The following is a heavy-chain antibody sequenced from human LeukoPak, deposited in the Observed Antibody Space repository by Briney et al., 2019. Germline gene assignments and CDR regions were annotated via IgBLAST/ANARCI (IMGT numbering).Heavy chain of an antibody. CDR3: ASSSGYSGNDY. CDR2: ISSNGGST. CDR1: GFTFSSYA. V-gene: IGHV3-64*01. Sequence: GGSLRLSCAASGFTFSSYAMHWVRQAPGKGLEYVSAISSNGGSTYYANSVKGRFTISRDNSKNTLYLQMNSLRAEDTAVYYCASSSGYSGNDYWGQGTLVTVSS. J-gene: IGHJ4*02. D-gene: IGHD5-12*01.